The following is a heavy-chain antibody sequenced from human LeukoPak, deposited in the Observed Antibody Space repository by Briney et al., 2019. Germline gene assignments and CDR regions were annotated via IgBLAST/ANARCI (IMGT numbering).Heavy chain of an antibody. V-gene: IGHV4-38-2*01. Sequence: SETLSLTCGVSGYPINNAYYWVWIRQPPGKGLVWIGSLYHPDSTYYNPSLKSRVTMSVDTSRNQFSLRLSFVTAADTAVYYCVRQYDSYFYYYLDLWGTGTTVTVSS. D-gene: IGHD2-2*01. CDR2: LYHPDST. CDR1: GYPINNAYY. CDR3: VRQYDSYFYYYLDL. J-gene: IGHJ6*03.